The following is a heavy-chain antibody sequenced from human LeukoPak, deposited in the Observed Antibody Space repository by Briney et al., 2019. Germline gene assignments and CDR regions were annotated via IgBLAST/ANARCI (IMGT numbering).Heavy chain of an antibody. D-gene: IGHD3-9*01. J-gene: IGHJ5*02. Sequence: GESLKISCKGSGYSFTSYWIGWVRQMPGKGLEWVGIIYPGDSDTRYSPSFQGQVTISADKSISTAYLQWSSLKASDTAMYYCARGKIDYDTLTGYLPNWFDPWGQGTLVTVSS. CDR2: IYPGDSDT. V-gene: IGHV5-51*01. CDR3: ARGKIDYDTLTGYLPNWFDP. CDR1: GYSFTSYW.